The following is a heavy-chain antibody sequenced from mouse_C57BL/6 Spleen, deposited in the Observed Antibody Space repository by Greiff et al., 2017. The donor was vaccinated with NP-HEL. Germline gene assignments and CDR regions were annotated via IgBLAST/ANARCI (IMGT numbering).Heavy chain of an antibody. CDR3: AMGSWFDY. Sequence: VQLQQSGPELVKPGASVKISCKASGYTFTDYYMNWVKQSHGKSLEWIGDINPNNGGTSYNQKFKGKATLTVDKSSSTAYMELRSLTSEDSAVYYCAMGSWFDYWGQGTTLTVSS. CDR1: GYTFTDYY. CDR2: INPNNGGT. J-gene: IGHJ2*01. D-gene: IGHD1-1*01. V-gene: IGHV1-26*01.